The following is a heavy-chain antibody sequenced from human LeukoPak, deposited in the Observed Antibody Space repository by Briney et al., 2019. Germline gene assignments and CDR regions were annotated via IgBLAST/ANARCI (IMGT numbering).Heavy chain of an antibody. CDR2: ISGSGGST. D-gene: IGHD5-12*01. Sequence: PGGSLRLSCAASGFTFSSNATSWVRQAPGKGLEWVSAISGSGGSTYYADSVKGRFTISRDNSKNTLYLQMNSLRAEDTAVYYCAKDPRRVATIRPLGYFDYWGQGTLVTVSS. CDR3: AKDPRRVATIRPLGYFDY. V-gene: IGHV3-23*01. CDR1: GFTFSSNA. J-gene: IGHJ4*02.